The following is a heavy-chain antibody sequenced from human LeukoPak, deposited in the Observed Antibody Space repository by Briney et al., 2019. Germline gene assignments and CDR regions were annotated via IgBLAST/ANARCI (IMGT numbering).Heavy chain of an antibody. CDR2: IKHDGSEE. CDR3: ARALGNSTGDY. Sequence: GGSLRLSCAASGFTFNIFWMGWVRQDPGKGLEWVANIKHDGSEEYYGDSVRGRFTISRDNAKNSLILQMNSLRGEDTAVYYCARALGNSTGDYWGQGTLVTVSS. V-gene: IGHV3-7*04. CDR1: GFTFNIFW. J-gene: IGHJ4*02. D-gene: IGHD7-27*01.